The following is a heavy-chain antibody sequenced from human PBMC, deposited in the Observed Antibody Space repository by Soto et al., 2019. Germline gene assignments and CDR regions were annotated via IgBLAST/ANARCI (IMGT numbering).Heavy chain of an antibody. CDR3: VKGSYYIDD. V-gene: IGHV3-23*01. CDR2: ISGSGGST. J-gene: IGHJ4*01. CDR1: GFTFSSYA. Sequence: GGSLRLSCAASGFTFSSYAMSWVRQAPGQGLEWVSAISGSGGSTNYADSVKGRFTISRDNSKNTLYLQMNSLRAEDPAVYYCVKGSYYIDDCGQGTLVNGS.